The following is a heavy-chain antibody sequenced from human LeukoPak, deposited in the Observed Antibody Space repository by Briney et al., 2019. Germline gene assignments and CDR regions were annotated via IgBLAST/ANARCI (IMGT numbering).Heavy chain of an antibody. J-gene: IGHJ4*02. D-gene: IGHD6-19*01. CDR3: ARIGLGSGWHLDH. CDR2: IFTSGST. Sequence: PSETLSLTCTVSGGSFSGHYWSWIRQPAGKGLEWVGRIFTSGSTDYNPSLKSRVTMSLDKSKNQFSLKLISVIAADTAVYYCARIGLGSGWHLDHWGQGTLVTVSS. CDR1: GGSFSGHY. V-gene: IGHV4-4*07.